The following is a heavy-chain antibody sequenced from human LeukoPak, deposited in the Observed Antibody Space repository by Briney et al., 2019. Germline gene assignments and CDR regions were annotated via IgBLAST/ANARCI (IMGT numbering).Heavy chain of an antibody. CDR2: IYYSGST. D-gene: IGHD3-22*01. V-gene: IGHV4-39*01. CDR1: GGSISSSSYY. Sequence: SETLSLTCTVSGGSISSSSYYWGWIRQPPGKGLEWIGSIYYSGSTYYNPSLKSRVTISVDTSKNQFSLKLSSVTAADTAVYYCARARLGYFDLWGRGTLVTVSS. J-gene: IGHJ2*01. CDR3: ARARLGYFDL.